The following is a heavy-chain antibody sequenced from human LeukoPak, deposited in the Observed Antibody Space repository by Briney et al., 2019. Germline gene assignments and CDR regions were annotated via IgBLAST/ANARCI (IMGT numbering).Heavy chain of an antibody. CDR3: AKERYYGSGSYYNWFDP. D-gene: IGHD3-10*01. CDR1: GYTFSDYY. CDR2: INPDSGDR. Sequence: ASVKVSRKAFGYTFSDYYMHWVRQAPGQGLEWMGWINPDSGDRKYAQKFQGRITLTRDTSMNTHFMELSSLTPDDTAVYYCAKERYYGSGSYYNWFDPWGQGTQVTVSS. J-gene: IGHJ5*02. V-gene: IGHV1-2*02.